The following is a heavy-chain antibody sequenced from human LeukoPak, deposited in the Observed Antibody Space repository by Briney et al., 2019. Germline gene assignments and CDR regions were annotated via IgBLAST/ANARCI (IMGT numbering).Heavy chain of an antibody. D-gene: IGHD1-26*01. V-gene: IGHV5-51*01. J-gene: IGHJ1*01. CDR3: ARHDSGSYHSDFQY. Sequence: GEPLNISCKGSGYSFTSYWIGWVRQLPGKGLEWKGIIYPGDSDTRYSPSFQGQVTISADKSISTAYLQWSSLKASDTAMYYCARHDSGSYHSDFQYWGQGTLVSVSS. CDR1: GYSFTSYW. CDR2: IYPGDSDT.